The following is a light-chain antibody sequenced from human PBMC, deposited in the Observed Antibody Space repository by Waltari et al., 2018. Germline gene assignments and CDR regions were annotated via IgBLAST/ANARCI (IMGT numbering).Light chain of an antibody. Sequence: DIQMTQSPSSVSASVGDRVTITCRASQYIRNWLAWYQQKPGKAPELLISAASTLQSVVPSRFSGSGSGTDFTLTISSLQPEDFATYYCQQTYSFPLTFGGGTKVEIK. CDR1: QYIRNW. CDR3: QQTYSFPLT. CDR2: AAS. V-gene: IGKV1-12*01. J-gene: IGKJ4*01.